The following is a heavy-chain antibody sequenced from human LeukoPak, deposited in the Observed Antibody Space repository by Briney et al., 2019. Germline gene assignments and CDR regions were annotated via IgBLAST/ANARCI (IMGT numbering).Heavy chain of an antibody. V-gene: IGHV4-4*07. J-gene: IGHJ3*02. Sequence: PSETLSLTCTVSGGSIVSYYWSWIRQPAGKGLEWIGRAYISANNNYNPALKSRVTMSVDPSKIQLSLKLTAVTAADTAVYYCARDFIYHIAVPTTGDIWGQGTMVVVSS. CDR3: ARDFIYHIAVPTTGDI. CDR1: GGSIVSYY. CDR2: AYISANN. D-gene: IGHD6-19*01.